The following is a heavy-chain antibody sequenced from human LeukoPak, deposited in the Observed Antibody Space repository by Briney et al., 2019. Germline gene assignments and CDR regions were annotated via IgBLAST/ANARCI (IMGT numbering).Heavy chain of an antibody. CDR3: AKGLSIWYDSGPGEYFQH. CDR1: GFTFDDYA. J-gene: IGHJ1*01. Sequence: GGSLRLSCAASGFTFDDYAMHWVRQAPGKGLEWVSGISWNSGSIGYADSVKGRFTISRDNAKNSLYLQMNSLRAEDTALYYCAKGLSIWYDSGPGEYFQHWGQGTLVTVSS. V-gene: IGHV3-9*01. D-gene: IGHD3-22*01. CDR2: ISWNSGSI.